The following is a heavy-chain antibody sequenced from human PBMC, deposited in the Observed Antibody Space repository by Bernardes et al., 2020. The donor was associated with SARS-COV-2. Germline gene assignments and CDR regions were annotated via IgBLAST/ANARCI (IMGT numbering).Heavy chain of an antibody. CDR3: ARDTSATCGLDV. CDR1: GFTFSNYW. Sequence: GSLRLSCSVSGFTFSNYWMNWVRQAPGKGLEWVANIRQDGSERHHVDSVRGRFTISRDNSKNSLYLQMDSLRAEDTAVYYCARDTSATCGLDVWGQGTMVTVSS. V-gene: IGHV3-7*03. CDR2: IRQDGSER. D-gene: IGHD2-15*01. J-gene: IGHJ3*01.